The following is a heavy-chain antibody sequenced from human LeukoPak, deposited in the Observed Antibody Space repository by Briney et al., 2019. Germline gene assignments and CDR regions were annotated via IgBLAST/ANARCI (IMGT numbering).Heavy chain of an antibody. Sequence: ASVKVSCKASGYTFTSYAMHWVRQAPGQRLEWMGWINAGNGNTKYSQKFQGRVTITRDTSASTAYMELSSLRSEDTAVYYCARIGTHSSSWYEDAFDIWGQGTMVTVSS. CDR2: INAGNGNT. J-gene: IGHJ3*02. CDR3: ARIGTHSSSWYEDAFDI. CDR1: GYTFTSYA. V-gene: IGHV1-3*01. D-gene: IGHD6-13*01.